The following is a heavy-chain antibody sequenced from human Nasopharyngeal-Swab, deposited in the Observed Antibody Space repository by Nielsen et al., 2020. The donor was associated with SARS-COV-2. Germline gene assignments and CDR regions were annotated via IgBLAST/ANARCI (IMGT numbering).Heavy chain of an antibody. J-gene: IGHJ6*02. CDR3: ARPTTLGYYYGMDV. Sequence: RQAPGKGLEWIGETNHSGSTNYNPSLKSRVTISVDTSKNQFSLKLSSVTAADTAVYYCARPTTLGYYYGMDVWGQGTTVTVSS. D-gene: IGHD1-14*01. CDR2: TNHSGST. V-gene: IGHV4-34*01.